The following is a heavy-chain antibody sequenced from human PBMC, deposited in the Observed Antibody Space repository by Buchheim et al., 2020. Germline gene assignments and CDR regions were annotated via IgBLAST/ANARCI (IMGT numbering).Heavy chain of an antibody. Sequence: EVQLVESGGGLVKPGGSLRLSCAASGFTFSSYGMNWVRQAPGKGLEWVSSISSSSSYIYYADSVKGRFTIYRDNAKNSLYLQMNSLRAEDTAVYYCARGPYDFWSGYFPYYYYGMDVWGQGTT. CDR2: ISSSSSYI. CDR1: GFTFSSYG. CDR3: ARGPYDFWSGYFPYYYYGMDV. V-gene: IGHV3-21*01. J-gene: IGHJ6*02. D-gene: IGHD3-3*01.